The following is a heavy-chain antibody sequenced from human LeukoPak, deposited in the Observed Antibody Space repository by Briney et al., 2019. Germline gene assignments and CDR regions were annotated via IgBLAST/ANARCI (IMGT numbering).Heavy chain of an antibody. CDR2: ISSTSSYI. Sequence: GGSLRLCCAASGFTFSDYYMSWIRQAPGKGLEWVSYISSTSSYINYADSVKGRFTISRDNAKNSLFLQMNSLRAEDTAVYYCARVSQWLVPYWGQGTLVTVSS. CDR1: GFTFSDYY. J-gene: IGHJ4*02. D-gene: IGHD6-19*01. V-gene: IGHV3-11*05. CDR3: ARVSQWLVPY.